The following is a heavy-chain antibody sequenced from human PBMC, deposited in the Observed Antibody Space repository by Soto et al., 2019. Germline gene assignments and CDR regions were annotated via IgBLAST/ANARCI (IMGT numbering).Heavy chain of an antibody. D-gene: IGHD6-19*01. J-gene: IGHJ6*02. V-gene: IGHV3-48*02. CDR3: ARERGEDSSGWYFPYYYYGMDV. CDR2: ISSSSSTI. CDR1: GFTFNSYS. Sequence: PGGSLRLSCAASGFTFNSYSMNWVRQAPGKGLEWVSYISSSSSTIYYADSVKGRFTISRDNAKNSLYLQMNSLRDEDTAVYYWARERGEDSSGWYFPYYYYGMDVWGQGTTVTVSS.